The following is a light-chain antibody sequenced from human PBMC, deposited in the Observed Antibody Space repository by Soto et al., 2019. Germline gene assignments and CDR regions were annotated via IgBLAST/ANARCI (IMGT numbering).Light chain of an antibody. Sequence: QSALTQPASVSGSPGQSITISCTGTNSDVGGYNYVSWYQQHPGKAPKLMIYDVSNRPSGVSKRFSGSKSGNKASLTISGLQAEDEAAYYCSSYTSSITLLYVFGTGTKLTVL. V-gene: IGLV2-14*01. CDR2: DVS. J-gene: IGLJ1*01. CDR3: SSYTSSITLLYV. CDR1: NSDVGGYNY.